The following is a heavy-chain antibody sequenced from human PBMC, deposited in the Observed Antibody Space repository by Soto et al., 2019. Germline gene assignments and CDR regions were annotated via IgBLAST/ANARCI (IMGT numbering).Heavy chain of an antibody. CDR1: GITVSSHY. V-gene: IGHV3-66*01. CDR2: IYGDGTT. CDR3: ARENYGWYEAYYYLYFMDV. J-gene: IGHJ6*03. D-gene: IGHD6-19*01. Sequence: EVQLVESGGALVQPGGSLRLSCAASGITVSSHYMTWVRQAPGKGLEWVSVIYGDGTTYYADSVKGRFIISRDESKDMLYLQMNSLRVEDTAVYFCARENYGWYEAYYYLYFMDVWGKGTTVTVSS.